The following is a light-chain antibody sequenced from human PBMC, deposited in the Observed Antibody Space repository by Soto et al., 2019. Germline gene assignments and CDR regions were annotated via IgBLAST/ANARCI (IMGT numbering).Light chain of an antibody. CDR1: QSVSRSN. V-gene: IGKV3-20*01. Sequence: EIVLTQSPGTLSLSPGERATLSCRASQSVSRSNFAWYQQKPGQAPRLLIYGASSRATGIPDRFSGAGSGTDFTLSINRLEPEDVADYYCQHYDTSLTFGGGTKGEL. J-gene: IGKJ4*02. CDR3: QHYDTSLT. CDR2: GAS.